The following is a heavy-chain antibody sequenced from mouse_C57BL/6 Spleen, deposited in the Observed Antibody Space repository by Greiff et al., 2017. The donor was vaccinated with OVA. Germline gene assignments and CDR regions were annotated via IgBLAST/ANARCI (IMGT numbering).Heavy chain of an antibody. CDR2: IDPNSGGT. V-gene: IGHV1-72*01. J-gene: IGHJ4*01. CDR3: ARWSYGRRDYAMDY. CDR1: GYTFTSYW. D-gene: IGHD1-1*01. Sequence: VQLQQPGAELVKPGASVKLSCKASGYTFTSYWMHWVKQRPGRGLEWIGRIDPNSGGTQYTEKFKSKATLTVDKPSSTAYMQLSSLTSEDAAVYYCARWSYGRRDYAMDYWGQGTSVTVSS.